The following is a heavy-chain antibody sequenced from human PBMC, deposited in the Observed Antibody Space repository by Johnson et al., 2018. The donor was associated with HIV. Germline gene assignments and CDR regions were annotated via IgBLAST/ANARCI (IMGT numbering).Heavy chain of an antibody. CDR3: AKDQYCGGDCYPDAFDI. D-gene: IGHD2-21*02. CDR2: ISWGGGSK. V-gene: IGHV3-43*01. J-gene: IGHJ3*02. Sequence: LLVESGRVVVQPGGSLRLSCAASGFTFDDYTMHWVRQAPRKGLEWVSLISWGGGSKYYADSVKGRFTLSRDNSKNTLYLQMNSLRAEDTAVYYCAKDQYCGGDCYPDAFDIWGQGTMVTVSS. CDR1: GFTFDDYT.